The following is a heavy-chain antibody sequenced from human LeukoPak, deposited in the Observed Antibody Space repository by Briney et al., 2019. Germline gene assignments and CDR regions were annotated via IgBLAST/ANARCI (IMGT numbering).Heavy chain of an antibody. J-gene: IGHJ4*02. CDR3: ARDALEMATITTTGWLDY. V-gene: IGHV3-30*01. CDR2: ISYDGSNK. CDR1: GFTFSSYA. Sequence: GRSLRLSCAASGFTFSSYAMHWVRQAPGKGLEWVAVISYDGSNKYYADSVKGRFTISRDNSKNTLYLQMNSLRAEDTAVYYCARDALEMATITTTGWLDYWGQGTLVTVSS. D-gene: IGHD5-24*01.